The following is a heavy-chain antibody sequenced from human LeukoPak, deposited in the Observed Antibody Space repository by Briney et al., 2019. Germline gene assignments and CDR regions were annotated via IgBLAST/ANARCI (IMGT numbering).Heavy chain of an antibody. CDR2: ISSSSSYI. J-gene: IGHJ4*02. D-gene: IGHD3-10*01. Sequence: GGSLRLSCAASGFTFSSYSMNWVRQAPGKGLEWVSTISSSSSYIYYADSVKGRFTISRDNAKNSLYLQMNSLRAEDTAVYYCARALYGSGSYYYWGQGTLVTVSS. V-gene: IGHV3-21*01. CDR1: GFTFSSYS. CDR3: ARALYGSGSYYY.